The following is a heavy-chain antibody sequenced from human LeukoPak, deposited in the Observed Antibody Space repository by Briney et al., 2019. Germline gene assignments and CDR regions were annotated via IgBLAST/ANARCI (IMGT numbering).Heavy chain of an antibody. V-gene: IGHV1-8*01. J-gene: IGHJ6*02. CDR3: ARAGSGWSHYYYYYGMDV. Sequence: ASVKVSCKASGYTFTSYDINWVRQATGQGLEWMGWMNPNSGNTGYAQKFQGRVTMTRNTSISTAYMELSSLRSEDTAVYYCARAGSGWSHYYYYYGMDVWGQGTTVTVSS. CDR2: MNPNSGNT. CDR1: GYTFTSYD. D-gene: IGHD6-19*01.